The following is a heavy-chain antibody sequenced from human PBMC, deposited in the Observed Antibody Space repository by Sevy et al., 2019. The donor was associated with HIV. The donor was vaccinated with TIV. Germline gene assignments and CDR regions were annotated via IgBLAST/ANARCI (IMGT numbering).Heavy chain of an antibody. CDR1: GFAFTNYYA. CDR3: ARPRANYVDHYFFFAMDV. CDR2: ISYDGSDK. V-gene: IGHV3-30-3*01. J-gene: IGHJ6*02. D-gene: IGHD4-17*01. Sequence: GGSLRLSCAASGFAFTNYYAMHWVRQAPGKGLEWVALISYDGSDKYYADSVKGRFTISRDNLKNTRYRQMNSLTTEDTAVYYCARPRANYVDHYFFFAMDVWGQGTTVTVSS.